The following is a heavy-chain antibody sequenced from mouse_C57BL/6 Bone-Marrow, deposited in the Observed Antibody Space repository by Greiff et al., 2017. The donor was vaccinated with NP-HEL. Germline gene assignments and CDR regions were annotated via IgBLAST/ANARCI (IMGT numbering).Heavy chain of an antibody. Sequence: EVQLVESGPELVKPGASVKMSCKASGYTFTDYNMHWVKQSHGKSLEWIGYINPNNGDTSYNQKFKGKATLTVNKSSSTAYMELRSLTSEDSAVYYCAREYYGTPFDYWGQGTTLTVSS. CDR3: AREYYGTPFDY. V-gene: IGHV1-22*01. D-gene: IGHD1-1*01. J-gene: IGHJ2*01. CDR1: GYTFTDYN. CDR2: INPNNGDT.